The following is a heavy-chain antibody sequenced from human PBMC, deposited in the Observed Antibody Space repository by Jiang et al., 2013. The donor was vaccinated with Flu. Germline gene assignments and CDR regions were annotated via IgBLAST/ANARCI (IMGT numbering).Heavy chain of an antibody. CDR1: GFTFSSYA. J-gene: IGHJ4*02. CDR2: ISSNGGST. V-gene: IGHV3-64D*06. D-gene: IGHD5-12*01. Sequence: LVQPGGSLRLSCSASGFTFSSYAMHWVRQAPGKGLKYVSAISSNGGSTYYADSVKGRFTISRDNSKNTLYLQMSSLRAEDTAVYYCVKTGSYSGYDWGQGTLVTVSS. CDR3: VKTGSYSGYD.